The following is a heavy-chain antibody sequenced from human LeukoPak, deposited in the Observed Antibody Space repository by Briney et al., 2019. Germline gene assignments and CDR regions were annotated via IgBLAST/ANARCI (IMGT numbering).Heavy chain of an antibody. Sequence: ASVKVSCKASGYTFTGYYMHWVRQAPGQGLEWMGWINPNSGGTNYAQKFQGRVTMTRDTSISTAYMELSRLRSDDTAVYYCARVLLTVTPYYFDYWGQGTLVTVSS. V-gene: IGHV1-2*02. D-gene: IGHD4-17*01. CDR3: ARVLLTVTPYYFDY. CDR1: GYTFTGYY. CDR2: INPNSGGT. J-gene: IGHJ4*02.